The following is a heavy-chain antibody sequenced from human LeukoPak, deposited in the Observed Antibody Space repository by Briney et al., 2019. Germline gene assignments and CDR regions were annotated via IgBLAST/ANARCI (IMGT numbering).Heavy chain of an antibody. V-gene: IGHV3-7*01. J-gene: IGHJ6*02. CDR3: ARDSILTGYEMDV. D-gene: IGHD3-9*01. Sequence: PGGSLRPSCAASGFTFSNYWMGWVRQPPGKGLQWVANIKEDGTEKYYVDSVKGRFTISRDNAKNSLYLQMNSLRAEDTAVYYCARDSILTGYEMDVWGQGTTVTVSS. CDR2: IKEDGTEK. CDR1: GFTFSNYW.